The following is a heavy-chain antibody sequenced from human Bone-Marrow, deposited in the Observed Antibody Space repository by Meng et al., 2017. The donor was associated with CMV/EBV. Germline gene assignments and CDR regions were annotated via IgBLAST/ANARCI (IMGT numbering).Heavy chain of an antibody. CDR1: GFTFSSYA. V-gene: IGHV3-30*04. Sequence: GGSLRLSCAASGFTFSSYAMHWVRQAPGKGLEWVAVISYDGSNKYYADSVKGRFTISRDNSKNTLYLQMNSLRAEDTAVYYCARGLEKNRWKGYCSSTSCHFDYWGQGTLVTVSS. CDR3: ARGLEKNRWKGYCSSTSCHFDY. D-gene: IGHD2-2*01. CDR2: ISYDGSNK. J-gene: IGHJ4*02.